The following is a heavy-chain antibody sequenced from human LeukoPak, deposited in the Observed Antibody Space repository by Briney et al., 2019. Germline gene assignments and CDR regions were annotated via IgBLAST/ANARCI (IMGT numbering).Heavy chain of an antibody. Sequence: QPGGSLRLSYSPSGFTFRSYGMHWVRQAPGKGLQWVAFIRYDGSNKYYADSVKGRFTISRDNSKNTLYLQMNSLRAEDTAVYYCAEDWGELSNPYYFDYWGQGTLVTVSS. CDR1: GFTFRSYG. CDR3: AEDWGELSNPYYFDY. V-gene: IGHV3-30*02. D-gene: IGHD3-16*02. J-gene: IGHJ4*02. CDR2: IRYDGSNK.